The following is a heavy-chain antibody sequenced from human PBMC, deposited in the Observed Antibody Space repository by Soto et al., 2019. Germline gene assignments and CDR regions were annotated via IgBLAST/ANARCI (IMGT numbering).Heavy chain of an antibody. V-gene: IGHV5-51*01. J-gene: IGHJ4*02. D-gene: IGHD3-10*01. CDR1: GYTFSTYW. CDR3: ARKFAPEFFDS. CDR2: IYPSDSDT. Sequence: PGESLKISFKGSGYTFSTYWIAWVRQMPGKGLEWMGLIYPSDSDTKYSPAFQGQVTISADKSINTVYLQWTSLEASDSGMYYCARKFAPEFFDSWGQGTLVTVSS.